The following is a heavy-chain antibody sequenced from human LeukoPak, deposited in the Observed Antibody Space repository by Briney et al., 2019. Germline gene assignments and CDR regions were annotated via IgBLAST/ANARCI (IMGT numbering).Heavy chain of an antibody. CDR3: ARDRLHYGEYEKTFDY. J-gene: IGHJ4*02. D-gene: IGHD4-17*01. V-gene: IGHV3-23*01. CDR2: ISDSGGYT. CDR1: GLTFRTYA. Sequence: TGGSLRLSCAASGLTFRTYAMSWVRQAPGKGLEWVSSISDSGGYTFYADSVKGRFTISRDNAKNSLYLQMNSLRAEDTAVYYCARDRLHYGEYEKTFDYWGQGTLVTVSS.